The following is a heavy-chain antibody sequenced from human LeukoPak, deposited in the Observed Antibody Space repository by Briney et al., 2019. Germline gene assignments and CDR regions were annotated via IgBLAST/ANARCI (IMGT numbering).Heavy chain of an antibody. J-gene: IGHJ4*02. D-gene: IGHD3-22*01. Sequence: PGGSLRLSCAASGFTFSNAWMSWVRQAPGKGLEWVGRIKSKTDGGTTDNAVPVKGRFTISRDDSKNTLYLQMNSLKTEDTAVYYCTTDRYYYDFYDYWGQGTLVTVSS. CDR1: GFTFSNAW. CDR3: TTDRYYYDFYDY. V-gene: IGHV3-15*01. CDR2: IKSKTDGGTT.